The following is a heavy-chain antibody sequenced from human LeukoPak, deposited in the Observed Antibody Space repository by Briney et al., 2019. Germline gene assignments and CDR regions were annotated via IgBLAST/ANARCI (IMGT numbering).Heavy chain of an antibody. J-gene: IGHJ4*02. V-gene: IGHV4-34*01. Sequence: SETLSLTCAVYGGSLKGYYWSWIRQPPGKGLEWIEEINHSGSTNYNPSLKSRVTISVDTSKNQFSLKLSSVTAADTAVYYCAGHSGWSVDYWGQGTLVTVSS. CDR1: GGSLKGYY. CDR2: INHSGST. CDR3: AGHSGWSVDY. D-gene: IGHD6-19*01.